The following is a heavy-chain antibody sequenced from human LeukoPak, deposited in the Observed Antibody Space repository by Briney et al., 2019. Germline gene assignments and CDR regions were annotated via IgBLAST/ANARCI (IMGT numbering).Heavy chain of an antibody. Sequence: SETLSLTCTVSSYSISSGYYWGWIRQPPGKGLGWIGSIYHSGSTYYNPSLKSRVTISVDTSKNQLSLKLSSVTAADTAVYYCARHGGPGGYDILTGYWGPYYYYYMDVWGKGTTVTISS. V-gene: IGHV4-38-2*02. D-gene: IGHD3-9*01. CDR2: IYHSGST. CDR1: SYSISSGYY. J-gene: IGHJ6*03. CDR3: ARHGGPGGYDILTGYWGPYYYYYMDV.